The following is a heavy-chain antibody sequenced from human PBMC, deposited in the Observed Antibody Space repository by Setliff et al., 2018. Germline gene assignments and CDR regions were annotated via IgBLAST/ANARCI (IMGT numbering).Heavy chain of an antibody. CDR2: ISSSSSTI. Sequence: PGGSLRLSCITSGFSFGSHAMNWVRQAPGKGLEWVSYISSSSSTIYYADAVKGRFTLSRDNAKNSLYLQMNSLRAEDTAVYYWARIDGTVENWGQGTLVTVSS. J-gene: IGHJ4*02. CDR3: ARIDGTVEN. V-gene: IGHV3-48*01. CDR1: GFSFGSHA. D-gene: IGHD1-1*01.